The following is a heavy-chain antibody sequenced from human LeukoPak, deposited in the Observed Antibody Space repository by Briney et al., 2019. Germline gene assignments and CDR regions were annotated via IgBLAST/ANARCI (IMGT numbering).Heavy chain of an antibody. J-gene: IGHJ4*01. V-gene: IGHV3-23*01. D-gene: IGHD3-10*01. CDR1: GFTFSSYG. CDR2: ISGSGGST. Sequence: GGSLRLSCAASGFTFSSYGMSWVRQAPGKGLEWVSAISGSGGSTYYADSVKGRFTISRDNSKNTLYLQMNSLRAEDTAMYYCARLSAMLRGPEPIYYFDYWGQGTLVTVSS. CDR3: ARLSAMLRGPEPIYYFDY.